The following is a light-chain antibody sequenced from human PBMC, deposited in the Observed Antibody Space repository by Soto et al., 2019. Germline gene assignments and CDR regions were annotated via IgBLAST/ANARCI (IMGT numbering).Light chain of an antibody. CDR3: QNFDSAPPT. Sequence: DIQMTQSPSSLSASVGDRVTITCRASQGIRHYLAWYQQKPGKVPKLLIYEASNLKSGVPSRFRGGGSGTEFTLTISSLQTEDVATYYCQNFDSAPPTFGQGTKVEIK. J-gene: IGKJ1*01. CDR2: EAS. CDR1: QGIRHY. V-gene: IGKV1-27*01.